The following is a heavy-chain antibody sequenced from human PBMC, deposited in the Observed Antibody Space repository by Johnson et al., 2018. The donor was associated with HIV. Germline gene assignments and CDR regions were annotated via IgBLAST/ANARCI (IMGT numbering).Heavy chain of an antibody. CDR3: ARMVDGSSWTPDAFEI. J-gene: IGHJ3*02. V-gene: IGHV3-53*01. CDR2: IYSGGST. D-gene: IGHD6-13*01. CDR1: GFTVSSNY. Sequence: VQLVESGGGLIQPGGSLRLSCAASGFTVSSNYMSWVRQAPGKGLEWVSVIYSGGSTYYADSVKGRFTISRDNSKNTLYLQLNSLRAEDTAVYYCARMVDGSSWTPDAFEIWGQGTMVTVSS.